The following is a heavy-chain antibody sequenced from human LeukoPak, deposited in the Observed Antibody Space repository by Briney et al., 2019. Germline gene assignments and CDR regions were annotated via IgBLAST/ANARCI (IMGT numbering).Heavy chain of an antibody. D-gene: IGHD2-15*01. V-gene: IGHV4-30-4*01. CDR2: IYYSGST. Sequence: PSETLSLTCTVSGGSISSGDYYWSWIRQPPGKGLGWIGYIYYSGSTYYNPSLKSRVTISVDTSKNQFSLKLSSVTAADTAVYYCARVACSGGSCYSRDYYFDYWGQGTLVTVSS. CDR3: ARVACSGGSCYSRDYYFDY. J-gene: IGHJ4*02. CDR1: GGSISSGDYY.